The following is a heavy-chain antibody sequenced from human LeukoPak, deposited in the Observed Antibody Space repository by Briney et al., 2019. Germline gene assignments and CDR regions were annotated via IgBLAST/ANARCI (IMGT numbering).Heavy chain of an antibody. CDR1: GFTFGDYA. CDR2: IRSKAYGGTT. D-gene: IGHD3-9*01. J-gene: IGHJ4*02. V-gene: IGHV3-49*03. Sequence: GGSLRLSCTASGFTFGDYAMSWFRQAPGKGLEWVGFIRSKAYGGTTEYAASVKGRFTISRDDSKSIAYLQMNSLKTEDTAVYYCTRVLRYFDWLLYGFDYWGQGTLVTVSS. CDR3: TRVLRYFDWLLYGFDY.